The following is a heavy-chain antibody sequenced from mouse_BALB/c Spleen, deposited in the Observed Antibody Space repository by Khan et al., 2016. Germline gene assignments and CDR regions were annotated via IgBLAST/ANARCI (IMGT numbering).Heavy chain of an antibody. CDR1: GFTFSSYA. CDR2: ISSGGSS. V-gene: IGHV5-6-5*01. J-gene: IGHJ2*01. Sequence: EVELVESGGGLVKPGGSLKLSCAASGFTFSSYAMSWVRQTPEKRLEWVASISSGGSSFYPAILKDRFTISRDNARNILYLQISSLRSEDTAMYYCASKVYYFDYWGQGTTLTVSS. CDR3: ASKVYYFDY.